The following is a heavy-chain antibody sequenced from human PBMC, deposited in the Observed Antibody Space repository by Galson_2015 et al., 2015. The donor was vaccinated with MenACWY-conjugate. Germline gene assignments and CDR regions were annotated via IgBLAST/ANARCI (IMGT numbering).Heavy chain of an antibody. D-gene: IGHD2-2*01. CDR3: AREYCSSITCLFDY. CDR2: ISSSSTTI. Sequence: SLRLSCAASGFTFSTYRMNWVRQAPGKGLEWVSYISSSSTTIHYADSVEGRFTISRDNAKNSLYLQMNSLRPEDTAVYYCAREYCSSITCLFDYWGQGALVTVSS. CDR1: GFTFSTYR. J-gene: IGHJ4*02. V-gene: IGHV3-48*04.